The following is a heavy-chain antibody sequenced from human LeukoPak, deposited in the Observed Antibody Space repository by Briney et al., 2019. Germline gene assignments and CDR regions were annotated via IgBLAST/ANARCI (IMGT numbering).Heavy chain of an antibody. D-gene: IGHD3-10*01. CDR2: INPNSGGT. Sequence: ASVKVSCKTSAYTFTGFYMHWVRQAPGQGLEWMGWINPNSGGTNYAQKFQGRVTMTRDTSISTAYMELSRLRSDGTAVYYCARADPRMEVRGVIRTGIDYWGQGTLVTVSS. V-gene: IGHV1-2*02. J-gene: IGHJ4*02. CDR1: AYTFTGFY. CDR3: ARADPRMEVRGVIRTGIDY.